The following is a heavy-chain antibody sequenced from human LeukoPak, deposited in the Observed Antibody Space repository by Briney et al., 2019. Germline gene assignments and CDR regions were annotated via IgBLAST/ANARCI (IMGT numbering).Heavy chain of an antibody. V-gene: IGHV3-23*01. J-gene: IGHJ4*02. CDR3: AARSNNWYVLDN. Sequence: GGSLRLSCAASGFTFSSYAMSWVRQAPGKGLEWVSAISGSGGSTYYADSVKGRFTISRDNSKNTLYVQMNSLRAEDTAVYYCAARSNNWYVLDNWGQGTLVTVSS. D-gene: IGHD6-13*01. CDR1: GFTFSSYA. CDR2: ISGSGGST.